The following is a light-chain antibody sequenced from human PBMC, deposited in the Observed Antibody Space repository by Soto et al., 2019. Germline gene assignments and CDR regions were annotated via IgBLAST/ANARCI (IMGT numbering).Light chain of an antibody. J-gene: IGKJ1*01. CDR2: DAS. CDR1: QSVSSSY. CDR3: QQSSNWPWT. Sequence: EIVLPQSPGTLSLSPGARATLSCRARQSVSSSYLAWYQQKPGQAPRLLIFDASNRATGTPARFSGSGSGTDFTLTISSLEPEDFAVYYCQQSSNWPWTFGQGTKVDIK. V-gene: IGKV3D-20*02.